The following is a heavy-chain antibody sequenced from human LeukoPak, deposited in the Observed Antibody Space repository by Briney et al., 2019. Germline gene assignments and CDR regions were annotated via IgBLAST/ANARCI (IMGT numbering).Heavy chain of an antibody. CDR1: GFTFSSYA. CDR2: ISGSGGST. V-gene: IGHV3-23*01. D-gene: IGHD2-21*02. Sequence: GGSLRLSCAASGFTFSSYAMSWVRQAPGKGLEWVSAISGSGGSTYYADSVKGRFTISRDNSKDTLYLQTNSRGAEDTAVYYCAKTRPYCGGDCYSGLFDYWGQGTMVTVSA. CDR3: AKTRPYCGGDCYSGLFDY. J-gene: IGHJ4*02.